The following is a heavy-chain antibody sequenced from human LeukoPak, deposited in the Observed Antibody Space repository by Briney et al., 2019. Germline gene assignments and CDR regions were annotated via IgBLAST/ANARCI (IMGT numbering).Heavy chain of an antibody. CDR1: GGSISSGDYY. CDR2: IYYSGST. CDR3: ARAGHGGNSLRNWGSRGTFDY. D-gene: IGHD4-23*01. J-gene: IGHJ4*02. V-gene: IGHV4-30-4*08. Sequence: SETLSLTCTVSGGSISSGDYYWSWIRQPPGKGLEWIGYIYYSGSTYYNPSLKSRVTISVDTSKNQFPLKLSSVTAADTAVYYCARAGHGGNSLRNWGSRGTFDYWGQGTLVTVSS.